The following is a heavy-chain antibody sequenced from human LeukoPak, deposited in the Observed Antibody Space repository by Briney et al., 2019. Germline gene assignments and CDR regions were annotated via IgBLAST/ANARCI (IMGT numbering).Heavy chain of an antibody. Sequence: ASVKVSCKASGYTFTSYDINWVRQATGQGLAWMGWMNPNSGNTGYAQKFQGRVTMTRNTSISTAYMELSSLRSEDTAVYYCASGGRPPRVAGGTYWGQGTLVTVSS. D-gene: IGHD6-19*01. V-gene: IGHV1-8*01. CDR1: GYTFTSYD. CDR3: ASGGRPPRVAGGTY. CDR2: MNPNSGNT. J-gene: IGHJ4*02.